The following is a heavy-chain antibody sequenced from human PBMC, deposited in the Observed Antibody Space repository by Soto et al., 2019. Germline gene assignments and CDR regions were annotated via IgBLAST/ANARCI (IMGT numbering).Heavy chain of an antibody. J-gene: IGHJ5*02. CDR2: IYYSGST. V-gene: IGHV4-31*03. Sequence: QVQLQESGPGLVKPSQTLSLTCTVSGGSISSGGYYWSWIRQHPGKGLEWIGYIYYSGSTHYNPSLXSXXTISVDTSNNQFSLKLSSVTAAATAVYYCARALTTVTLFDPWGQGTLVTVSS. CDR1: GGSISSGGYY. D-gene: IGHD4-17*01. CDR3: ARALTTVTLFDP.